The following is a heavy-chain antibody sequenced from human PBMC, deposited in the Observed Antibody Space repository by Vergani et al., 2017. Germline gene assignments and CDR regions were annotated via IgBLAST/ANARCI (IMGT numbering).Heavy chain of an antibody. J-gene: IGHJ2*01. CDR2: FSWNSGSI. CDR1: GFTFDDYA. Sequence: EVQLVESGGGLVQPGRSLRLSCAASGFTFDDYAMHWVRQAPGKGLEWVSGFSWNSGSIGYADSVKGRFTISRDNAKNSLYLQMNSLRAEDTALYYCAKDHYDFWSGYPNLSPFDLWGRGTLVTVSS. CDR3: AKDHYDFWSGYPNLSPFDL. V-gene: IGHV3-9*01. D-gene: IGHD3-3*01.